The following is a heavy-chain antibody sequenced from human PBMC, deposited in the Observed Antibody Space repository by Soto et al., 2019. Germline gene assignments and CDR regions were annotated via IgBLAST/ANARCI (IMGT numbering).Heavy chain of an antibody. D-gene: IGHD6-6*01. J-gene: IGHJ6*02. CDR3: ARVTSSSPPYYYYGMDV. Sequence: QVQLVQSGAEVKKPGSSVKVSCKASGGTFSSYTISWVRQAPGQGLEWMGRIIPIFGTANYAQKFQGRVTITADESTSTAYMELSSLRSEDTAVYYCARVTSSSPPYYYYGMDVWGQGTTVTVSS. CDR2: IIPIFGTA. CDR1: GGTFSSYT. V-gene: IGHV1-69*08.